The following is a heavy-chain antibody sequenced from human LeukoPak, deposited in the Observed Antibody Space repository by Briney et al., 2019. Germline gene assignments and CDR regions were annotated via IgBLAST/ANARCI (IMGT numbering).Heavy chain of an antibody. CDR3: ARESNYYDTNGKKYYYMDV. CDR1: GYTLTRNG. CDR2: VSAYNGHT. V-gene: IGHV1-18*01. Sequence: ASVKVSCKASGYTLTRNGISWVRQAPGQGLEWMGWVSAYNGHTNYAQHLQGRVTMTTDTSTNTAYMELRSLRSGDTAVYYCARESNYYDTNGKKYYYMDVWGEGTTVIVSS. J-gene: IGHJ6*03. D-gene: IGHD3-22*01.